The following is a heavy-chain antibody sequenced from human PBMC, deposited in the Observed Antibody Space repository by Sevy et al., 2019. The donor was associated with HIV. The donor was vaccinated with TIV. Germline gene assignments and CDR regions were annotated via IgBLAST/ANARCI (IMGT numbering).Heavy chain of an antibody. Sequence: SETLSLTCTVSGGSISSSSYYWGWIRQPPGKGLEWIGSIYYSGSTYYNPSLKSRVTISVDTSKNQFSLKLSSVTAADTAVYYCARRGGVAARARYGMDVWGQGTTVTVSS. CDR2: IYYSGST. V-gene: IGHV4-39*01. CDR3: ARRGGVAARARYGMDV. D-gene: IGHD6-6*01. CDR1: GGSISSSSYY. J-gene: IGHJ6*02.